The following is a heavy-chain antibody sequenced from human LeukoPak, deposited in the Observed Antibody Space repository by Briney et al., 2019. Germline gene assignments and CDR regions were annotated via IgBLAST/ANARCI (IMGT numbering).Heavy chain of an antibody. Sequence: GASVKVSCKASGGTFSSYAISWVRQAPGQGLEWMGRIIPILGIANYAQKFQGRVTITADKSTSTAYMELSSLRSEDTAVYYCASPPQQFDAFDIWGQGTMVTVSS. D-gene: IGHD6-13*01. V-gene: IGHV1-69*04. J-gene: IGHJ3*02. CDR1: GGTFSSYA. CDR3: ASPPQQFDAFDI. CDR2: IIPILGIA.